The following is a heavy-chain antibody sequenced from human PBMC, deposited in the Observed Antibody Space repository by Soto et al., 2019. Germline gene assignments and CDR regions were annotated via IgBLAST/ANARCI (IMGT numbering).Heavy chain of an antibody. CDR2: IYYSGST. CDR1: DGSISSYY. CDR3: AREGVSSSWYNYYGMDV. D-gene: IGHD6-13*01. J-gene: IGHJ6*02. Sequence: QVQLQESGPGLVKPSETLSLTCTVSDGSISSYYWSWIRQPPGKGLEWIGYIYYSGSTNYNPSLKSRVTISVDTSKNQFSLKLSSVTAADTAVYYCAREGVSSSWYNYYGMDVWGQGTTVTVSS. V-gene: IGHV4-59*01.